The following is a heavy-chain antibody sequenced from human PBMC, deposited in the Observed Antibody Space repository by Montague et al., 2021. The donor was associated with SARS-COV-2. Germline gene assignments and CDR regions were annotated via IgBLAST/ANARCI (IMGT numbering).Heavy chain of an antibody. CDR3: VRHPHYDGLIGRPDF. CDR2: VFHNKGT. CDR1: GVSFTDYY. J-gene: IGHJ4*02. D-gene: IGHD3-9*01. Sequence: SETLSLTCTVSGVSFTDYYWSWIRQPPGKGLEWVGDVFHNKGTNYNPSLKSRVAISVDTSKNQFSLRLTSVTAADTALYYCVRHPHYDGLIGRPDFRGQGNMVTVSS. V-gene: IGHV4-59*08.